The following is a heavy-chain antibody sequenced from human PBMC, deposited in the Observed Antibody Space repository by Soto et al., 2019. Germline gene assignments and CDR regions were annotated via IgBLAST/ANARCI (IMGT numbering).Heavy chain of an antibody. V-gene: IGHV4-4*07. CDR2: VYATGTS. J-gene: IGHJ5*02. CDR1: GGSMSKLY. D-gene: IGHD4-17*01. CDR3: VRDGSKTLRDCFDP. Sequence: LSLTCSVSGGSMSKLYWSWIRKTAGKGLEWMGRVYATGTSDYNPSLRSRIAMSVDISKKTFSLRLRSVTAADTGVYYCVRDGSKTLRDCFDPWGQGILVTVSS.